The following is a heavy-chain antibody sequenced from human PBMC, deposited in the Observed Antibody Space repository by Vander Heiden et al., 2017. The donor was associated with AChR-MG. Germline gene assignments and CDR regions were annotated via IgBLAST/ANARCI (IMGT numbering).Heavy chain of an antibody. V-gene: IGHV1-46*03. CDR2: IDPSGGST. J-gene: IGHJ5*02. D-gene: IGHD3-3*01. CDR3: ARDPYDFWSGYFSP. CDR1: GYTFISYY. Sequence: QVQLAQSGAEVKKPGVSVKVSCKASGYTFISYYMHWVRQGHEQGFEWMRVIDPSGGSTRYAQKFQGRVTLTRDTSTSTVYMELRSLRSEDTAVYYCARDPYDFWSGYFSPCVQGTLVTVSS.